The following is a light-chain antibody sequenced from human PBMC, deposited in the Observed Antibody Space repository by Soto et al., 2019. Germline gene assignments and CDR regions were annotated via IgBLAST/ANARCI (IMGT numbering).Light chain of an antibody. CDR1: QSISSY. Sequence: IQMTQSPSSLSASVGGRVPIPCRASQSISSYLNCYQQKPGKAPNLLIYAAFSLQSGVPSRFSGSGSGTDFTLTISSLQPEDFATYYCQQSYTTPITFGQGTRLEIK. J-gene: IGKJ5*01. CDR3: QQSYTTPIT. CDR2: AAF. V-gene: IGKV1-39*01.